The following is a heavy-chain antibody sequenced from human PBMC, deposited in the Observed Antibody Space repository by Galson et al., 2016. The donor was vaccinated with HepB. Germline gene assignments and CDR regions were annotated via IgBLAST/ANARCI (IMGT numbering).Heavy chain of an antibody. D-gene: IGHD6-19*01. V-gene: IGHV3-7*01. Sequence: SLRLSCAVSGFTFNSYWMSWVRQAPGKGLEWVANMNQDGSAKYYVDSVKGRFTISRDNAKNSLYLQMDSLRAEDTAVYYCAGSTRGGWRPSYFDYWGQGTLVTVSS. J-gene: IGHJ4*02. CDR2: MNQDGSAK. CDR3: AGSTRGGWRPSYFDY. CDR1: GFTFNSYW.